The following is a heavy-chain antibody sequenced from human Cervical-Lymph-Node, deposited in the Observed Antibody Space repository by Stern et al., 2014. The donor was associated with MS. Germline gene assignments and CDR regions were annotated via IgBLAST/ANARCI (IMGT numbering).Heavy chain of an antibody. V-gene: IGHV1-69*06. Sequence: VQLVESGAEVMKPGSSVKVSCKASGGNFSTFAINWVRQAPGQGLEWMGGIIPLFDTAHYAQTFQGRVTITADKSTSTVYMELSSLISDDAAVYYCAANVETTREGDYWGQGTLITVSS. J-gene: IGHJ4*02. CDR2: IIPLFDTA. CDR1: GGNFSTFA. D-gene: IGHD5-18*01. CDR3: AANVETTREGDY.